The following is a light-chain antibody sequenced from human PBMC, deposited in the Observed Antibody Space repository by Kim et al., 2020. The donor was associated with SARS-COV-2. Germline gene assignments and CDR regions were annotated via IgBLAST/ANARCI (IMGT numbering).Light chain of an antibody. CDR3: AAWEDNLHGPL. Sequence: QSALTQPPSLSGTPGQRVTMSCSGGGSNIGRNGVHWYQQVPGTAPRLLIHDDDLRPSGVPERFSASKSGTSASLAINGLQFEDEADYYCAAWEDNLHGPLFGGGTQLTVL. J-gene: IGLJ2*01. CDR2: DDD. CDR1: GSNIGRNG. V-gene: IGLV1-44*01.